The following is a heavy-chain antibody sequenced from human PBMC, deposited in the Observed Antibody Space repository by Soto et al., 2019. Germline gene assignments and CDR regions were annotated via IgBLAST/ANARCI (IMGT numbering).Heavy chain of an antibody. CDR3: AAHYYDFWSGYYDY. V-gene: IGHV4-59*01. CDR2: IYYSGST. J-gene: IGHJ4*02. CDR1: GGSISSYY. Sequence: QVQLQESGPGLVKPSETLSLTCTVSGGSISSYYWSWIRQPPRKGLEWIGYIYYSGSTNYNPSLKSRVTISVDTSKNQFSLKLSSVTAADTAVYYCAAHYYDFWSGYYDYWGQGTLVTVSS. D-gene: IGHD3-3*01.